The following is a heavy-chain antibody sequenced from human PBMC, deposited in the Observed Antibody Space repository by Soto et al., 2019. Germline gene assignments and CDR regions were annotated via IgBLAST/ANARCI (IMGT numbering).Heavy chain of an antibody. CDR3: AIEFGGGDFDI. Sequence: SETLSLTCAVYGGSFSGYYWSWIRQPPGKGLEWIGEINHSGSTNYNPSLKSRVTISVDTSKNQFSLKLSSVTAADTAVYYCAIEFGGGDFDIWVQGTMVSVS. J-gene: IGHJ3*02. CDR2: INHSGST. CDR1: GGSFSGYY. V-gene: IGHV4-34*01. D-gene: IGHD3-10*01.